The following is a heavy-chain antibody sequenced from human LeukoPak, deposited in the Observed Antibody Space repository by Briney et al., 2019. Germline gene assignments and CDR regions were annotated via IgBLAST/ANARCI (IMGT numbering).Heavy chain of an antibody. CDR1: GFTFSSYS. D-gene: IGHD2-15*01. Sequence: PGGSLRLSCAASGFTFSSYSMNWVRQAPGKGLEWVSSISSSSSYIYYADSVKGRFTISRDNAKNSLYLQMNSLRAEDTAVYYCARDLGGTPRGVYWGQGILVTVSS. J-gene: IGHJ4*02. CDR3: ARDLGGTPRGVY. V-gene: IGHV3-21*01. CDR2: ISSSSSYI.